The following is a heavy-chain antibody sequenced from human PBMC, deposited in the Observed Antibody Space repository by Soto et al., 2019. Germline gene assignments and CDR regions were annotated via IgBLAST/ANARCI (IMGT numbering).Heavy chain of an antibody. CDR2: ISGSASTI. Sequence: QVQLVESGGGLVKPGGSLRLSCAASGFTFSDYYMSWIRQAPGKGLEWVSHISGSASTIYYADSLKGRFTISRDNAKNSLYLQMNSLRVDDTAVYYCARRSYQRAFDIWGQGTMVTVSS. J-gene: IGHJ3*02. CDR3: ARRSYQRAFDI. CDR1: GFTFSDYY. D-gene: IGHD2-2*01. V-gene: IGHV3-11*01.